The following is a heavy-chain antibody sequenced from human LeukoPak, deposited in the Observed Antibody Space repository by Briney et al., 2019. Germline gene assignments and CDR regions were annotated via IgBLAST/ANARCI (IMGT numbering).Heavy chain of an antibody. CDR3: AKDFSSGYYYFDY. D-gene: IGHD3-22*01. Sequence: LSGGSLRLSCAASGFTFDDYAIHWVRQAPGKGLEWVSGINWNSGSKHYADSVKGRFTISRDNAKNSLYLQMNSLRAEDTALYYCAKDFSSGYYYFDYWGQGTLVTVSS. J-gene: IGHJ4*02. V-gene: IGHV3-9*01. CDR2: INWNSGSK. CDR1: GFTFDDYA.